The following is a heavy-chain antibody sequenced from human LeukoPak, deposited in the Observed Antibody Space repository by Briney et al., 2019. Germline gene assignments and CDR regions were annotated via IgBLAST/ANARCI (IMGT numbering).Heavy chain of an antibody. Sequence: SETLSLTCTVSGGSISSGSYYWSWIRQPAGKGLEWFGRIYTSGGTNYNPSPKSRVTISVDTSKNQFSLKLSSVTAADTAVYYCERVSGGHSGPYYYYYYMDVWGKGTTVTVSS. J-gene: IGHJ6*03. CDR3: ERVSGGHSGPYYYYYYMDV. CDR1: GGSISSGSYY. CDR2: IYTSGGT. D-gene: IGHD4-23*01. V-gene: IGHV4-61*02.